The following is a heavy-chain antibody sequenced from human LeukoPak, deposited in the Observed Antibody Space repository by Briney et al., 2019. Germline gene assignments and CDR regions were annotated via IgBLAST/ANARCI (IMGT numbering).Heavy chain of an antibody. CDR3: ARDRPGGSSLDY. Sequence: PSQTVSLTCTVSGGSISSGDYYWSWIRQPPGKGLEWIGYIYYSGSTYYNPSLKSRVTISVDTPKNQFSLKLSSVTAADTAVYYCARDRPGGSSLDYWGQGTLVTVSS. CDR1: GGSISSGDYY. V-gene: IGHV4-30-4*01. CDR2: IYYSGST. D-gene: IGHD6-13*01. J-gene: IGHJ4*02.